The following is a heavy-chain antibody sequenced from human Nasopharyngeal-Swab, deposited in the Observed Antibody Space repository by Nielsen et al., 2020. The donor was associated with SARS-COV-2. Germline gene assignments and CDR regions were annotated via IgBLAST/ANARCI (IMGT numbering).Heavy chain of an antibody. V-gene: IGHV4-34*01. CDR3: ARATYYDYVWGSYRPGAFDI. CDR2: INHSGST. J-gene: IGHJ3*02. Sequence: WIRQPPGKGLEWIGEINHSGSTNYNPSLKSRVTISVDTSKNQFSLKLSSVTAADTAVYYCARATYYDYVWGSYRPGAFDIWGQGTMVIVSS. D-gene: IGHD3-16*02.